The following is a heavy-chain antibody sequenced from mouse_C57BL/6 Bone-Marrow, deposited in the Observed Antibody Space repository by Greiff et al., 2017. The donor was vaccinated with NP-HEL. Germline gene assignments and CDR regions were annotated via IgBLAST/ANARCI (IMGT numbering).Heavy chain of an antibody. V-gene: IGHV1-80*01. CDR2: IYPGDGDT. J-gene: IGHJ1*03. Sequence: QVHVKQSGAELVKPGASVKISCKASGYAFSSYWMNWVKQRPGKGLEWIGQIYPGDGDTNYNGKFKGKATLTADKSSSTASMQLSSLTSEDSAVYFCATRLVWYFDVWGTGTTVTVSS. CDR1: GYAFSSYW. CDR3: ATRLVWYFDV.